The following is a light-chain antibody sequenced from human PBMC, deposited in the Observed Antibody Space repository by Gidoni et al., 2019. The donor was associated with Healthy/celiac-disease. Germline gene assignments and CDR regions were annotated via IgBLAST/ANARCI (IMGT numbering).Light chain of an antibody. V-gene: IGLV2-14*01. CDR3: SSYTSSSTVV. CDR2: DVS. Sequence: QSALPQPASVSRSPGQSITISCTGPSSDVGGYNYVSWYQQHPGKAPKLMIYDVSNRPSGVSNRFSGSKSGNTASLTISGLQAEDEADYYCSSYTSSSTVVFGGGTKLTVL. CDR1: SSDVGGYNY. J-gene: IGLJ2*01.